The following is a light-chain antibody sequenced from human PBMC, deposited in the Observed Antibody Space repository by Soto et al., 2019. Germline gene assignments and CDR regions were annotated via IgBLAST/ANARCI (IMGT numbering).Light chain of an antibody. CDR3: QKYNNWPFS. Sequence: EIVMAQAPGGLSVSPGEGATVSWRAGQGVTTNFAWYQQKSGQSPRLLIYDVSIRATGVPARFSGTGSETDFTLTISGLQSEDSAVYFCQKYNNWPFSFGQGTQLEIK. CDR2: DVS. V-gene: IGKV3-15*01. CDR1: QGVTTN. J-gene: IGKJ5*01.